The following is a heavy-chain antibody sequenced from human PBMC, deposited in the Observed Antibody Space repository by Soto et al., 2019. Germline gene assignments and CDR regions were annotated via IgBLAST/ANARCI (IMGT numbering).Heavy chain of an antibody. Sequence: GGPLRLSCAVSGFTINSHAMGWVRQAPGKGLEWVSAVGPRGRDTYYADSVKGRFTISRDNSKNTVSLQMNSLRAEDTAVYYCAILGGTYYAFDFWGQGTLVTVSS. V-gene: IGHV3-23*01. CDR2: VGPRGRDT. CDR3: AILGGTYYAFDF. J-gene: IGHJ3*01. D-gene: IGHD1-26*01. CDR1: GFTINSHA.